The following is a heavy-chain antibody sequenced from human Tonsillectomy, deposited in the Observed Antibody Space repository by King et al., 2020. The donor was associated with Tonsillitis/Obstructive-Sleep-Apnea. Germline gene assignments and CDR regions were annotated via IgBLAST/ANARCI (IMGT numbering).Heavy chain of an antibody. D-gene: IGHD5-12*01. CDR3: ARQKGYSGYDFPFDY. V-gene: IGHV5-51*01. Sequence: VQLVQSGAEVKKPGESLKISCKGSGYSFTSCWIGWVRQMPGKGLEWMGIIYPGDSDTRYSPSFQGQVTISADKSISTAYLQWSSLKASDTAMYYCARQKGYSGYDFPFDYWGQGTLVTVSS. CDR1: GYSFTSCW. J-gene: IGHJ4*02. CDR2: IYPGDSDT.